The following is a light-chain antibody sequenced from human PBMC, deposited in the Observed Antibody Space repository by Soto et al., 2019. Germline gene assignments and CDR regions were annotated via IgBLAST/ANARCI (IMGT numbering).Light chain of an antibody. CDR1: QSITSW. CDR2: DAS. V-gene: IGKV1-5*01. Sequence: DIQMTQSPSTVSASVGDRVTIAGRTSQSITSWLAWYQQKPGKAPKLLIYDASSLESGVPSRFSGSGSGTEFTLTISGLQPDDFATYYCQQYYNYWTFGQGTKVDIK. J-gene: IGKJ1*01. CDR3: QQYYNYWT.